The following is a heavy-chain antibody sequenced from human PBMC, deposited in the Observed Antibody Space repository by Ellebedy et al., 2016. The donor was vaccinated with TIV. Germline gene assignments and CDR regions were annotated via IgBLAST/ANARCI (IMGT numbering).Heavy chain of an antibody. CDR3: ARDQGYSQFDY. CDR1: GFTFSSYS. CDR2: ISSSSSYI. Sequence: GESLKISXAASGFTFSSYSMNWVRQAPGKGLEWVSSISSSSSYIYYADSVKGRFTISRDNAKNSLYLQMNSLRVEDTALYYCARDQGYSQFDYWGQGTLATVSS. V-gene: IGHV3-21*06. D-gene: IGHD4-11*01. J-gene: IGHJ4*02.